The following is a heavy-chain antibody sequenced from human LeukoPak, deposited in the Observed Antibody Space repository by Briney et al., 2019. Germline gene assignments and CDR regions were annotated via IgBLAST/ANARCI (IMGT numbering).Heavy chain of an antibody. J-gene: IGHJ4*02. D-gene: IGHD5-12*01. CDR3: GKGAYDYIEMGYFDD. CDR2: IIGSSGDT. CDR1: GFRFSNFA. Sequence: GGSLRLSCAASGFRFSNFAMSWVRQAPGKGLEWVSLIIGSSGDTLYADSVKGRFTISRDISKNRLYLQMNSLRAEDTALYYCGKGAYDYIEMGYFDDWGQGTLVTVSS. V-gene: IGHV3-23*01.